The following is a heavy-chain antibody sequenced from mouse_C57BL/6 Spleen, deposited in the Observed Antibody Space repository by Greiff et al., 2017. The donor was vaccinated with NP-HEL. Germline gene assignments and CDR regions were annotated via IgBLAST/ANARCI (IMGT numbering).Heavy chain of an antibody. CDR1: GFTFSSYG. CDR2: ISSGGSYT. J-gene: IGHJ4*01. Sequence: EVMLVESGGDLVKPGGSLKLSCAASGFTFSSYGMSWVRQTPDKRLEWVATISSGGSYTYYPDSVKGRFTISRDNAKNTLYLQMSSLKSEDAAMYYCARALSTVGAMDYWGQGTSVTVSS. V-gene: IGHV5-6*02. D-gene: IGHD1-1*01. CDR3: ARALSTVGAMDY.